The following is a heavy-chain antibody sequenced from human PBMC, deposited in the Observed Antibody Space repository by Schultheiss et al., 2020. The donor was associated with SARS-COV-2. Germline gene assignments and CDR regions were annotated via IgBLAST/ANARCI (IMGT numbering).Heavy chain of an antibody. CDR2: IRSKANSYAT. V-gene: IGHV3-73*01. J-gene: IGHJ6*03. CDR1: GFTFSSYA. CDR3: RGTRPSYYYYYYMDV. Sequence: GGSLRLSCAASGFTFSSYAMHWVRQAPGKGLEWVGRIRSKANSYATAYAASVKGRFTISRDDSKNTAYLQMNSLKTEDTAVYYCRGTRPSYYYYYYMDVWGKGTTVTVSS. D-gene: IGHD2-2*01.